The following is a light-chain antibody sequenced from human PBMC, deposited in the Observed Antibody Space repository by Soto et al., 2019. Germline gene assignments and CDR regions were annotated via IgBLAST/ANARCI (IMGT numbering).Light chain of an antibody. Sequence: TVMTQSPASLSVPPGERATLSCRATQSVRSNLAWYQQKPGQAPRLLIYDASTRATGIPGRFSGGGSGTEFTLTISSLQSEDSAVYYCQQYNDWPPKITFGGGTKVEIK. CDR1: QSVRSN. CDR3: QQYNDWPPKIT. V-gene: IGKV3-15*01. CDR2: DAS. J-gene: IGKJ4*01.